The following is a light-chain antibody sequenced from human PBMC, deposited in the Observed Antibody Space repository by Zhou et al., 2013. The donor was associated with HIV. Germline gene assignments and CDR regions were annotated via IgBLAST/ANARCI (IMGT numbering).Light chain of an antibody. J-gene: IGKJ5*01. CDR3: QQYGSSPPIT. V-gene: IGKV3-20*01. CDR2: DAS. CDR1: QDISTY. Sequence: TQSPSSVSASIGDSVTITCRASQDISTYVAWYQQKPGQAPRLLIYDASNRATGIPATFSGSGSGTDFTLTISRLEPEDFAVYYCQQYGSSPPITFGQGTRLEIK.